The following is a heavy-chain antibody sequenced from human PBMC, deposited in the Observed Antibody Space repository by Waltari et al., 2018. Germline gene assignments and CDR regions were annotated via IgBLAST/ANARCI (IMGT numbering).Heavy chain of an antibody. CDR2: INPNTGAT. CDR3: ARDRGGFGELLAY. Sequence: QVQLVQSGAELQKPGDSVQVSCKASGYTFTPYEIHWVRQAPGQGLEWMGRINPNTGATDFAQKFQGRVTLTTDTSITTAYMFLSSLTSDDTAIYFCARDRGGFGELLAYWGQGTLVTVSS. V-gene: IGHV1-2*06. CDR1: GYTFTPYE. J-gene: IGHJ4*02. D-gene: IGHD3-10*01.